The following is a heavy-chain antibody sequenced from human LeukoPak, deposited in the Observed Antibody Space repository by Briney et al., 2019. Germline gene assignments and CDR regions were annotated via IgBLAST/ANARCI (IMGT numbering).Heavy chain of an antibody. D-gene: IGHD1-26*01. Sequence: GGSLRLSCAASGFTFSSYVMSWVRQAPGKGLEWVSGISGSGGRTYYADSVKGRFTTSGGNSKNTLYLQINSLRAEDTAVYYCARGNSGTYPYYFDYWGQGTLVTVSS. CDR1: GFTFSSYV. CDR3: ARGNSGTYPYYFDY. J-gene: IGHJ4*02. V-gene: IGHV3-23*01. CDR2: ISGSGGRT.